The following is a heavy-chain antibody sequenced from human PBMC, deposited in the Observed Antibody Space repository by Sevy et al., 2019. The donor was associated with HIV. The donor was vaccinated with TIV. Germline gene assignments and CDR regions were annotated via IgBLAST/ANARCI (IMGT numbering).Heavy chain of an antibody. J-gene: IGHJ5*02. CDR1: GLTFSDYY. Sequence: GGPLRLSFPPSGLTFSDYYMGWIRQAPGKALEGVSYISGLTNYINYADSVKGRFTISRDNAKNSLYLQMNSLRVEDTAVYYCARDAWEGRYSSGHNWFDPWGQGTLVTVSS. V-gene: IGHV3-11*06. D-gene: IGHD3-22*01. CDR3: ARDAWEGRYSSGHNWFDP. CDR2: ISGLTNYI.